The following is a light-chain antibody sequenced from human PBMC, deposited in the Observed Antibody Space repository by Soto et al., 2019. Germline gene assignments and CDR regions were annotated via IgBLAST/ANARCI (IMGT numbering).Light chain of an antibody. V-gene: IGLV2-11*01. CDR3: CSYAGSYTWV. CDR2: DVN. Sequence: QSALTQPRSVSGSPGQSVTISCTGTSSDVGGYNYVSWYQQYPGKAPKLMIYDVNKWPSGVPDRFSGSKSGTTASLTISGLQAEDEADYYWCSYAGSYTWVFGGGTKLTVL. CDR1: SSDVGGYNY. J-gene: IGLJ3*02.